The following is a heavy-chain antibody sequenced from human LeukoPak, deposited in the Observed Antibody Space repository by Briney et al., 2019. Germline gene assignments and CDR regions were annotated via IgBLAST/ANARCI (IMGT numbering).Heavy chain of an antibody. CDR2: IKQDGSEK. Sequence: GGSLRLSCAASELTFSTFWMSWVRQAPGKGLEWVANIKQDGSEKYYVDSVKGRFTISGDNAKNSLYLQMNSLRAEDTAVYYCARVSDVGYCSSTSCLDAFDIWGQGTMVAVSS. CDR1: ELTFSTFW. V-gene: IGHV3-7*01. D-gene: IGHD2-2*03. J-gene: IGHJ3*02. CDR3: ARVSDVGYCSSTSCLDAFDI.